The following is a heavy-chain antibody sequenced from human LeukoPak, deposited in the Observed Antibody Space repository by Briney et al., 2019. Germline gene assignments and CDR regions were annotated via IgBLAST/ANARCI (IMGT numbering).Heavy chain of an antibody. J-gene: IGHJ6*03. CDR2: IIPIFGTA. CDR1: GYTFTSYY. D-gene: IGHD5-24*01. Sequence: SVKVSCKASGYTFTSYYMHWVRQAPGQGLEWMGGIIPIFGTANYAQKFQGRVTITADKSTSTAYMELSSLRSEDTAVYYCARARDGYNSAYYYYYYYMDVWGKGTTVTVSS. CDR3: ARARDGYNSAYYYYYYYMDV. V-gene: IGHV1-69*06.